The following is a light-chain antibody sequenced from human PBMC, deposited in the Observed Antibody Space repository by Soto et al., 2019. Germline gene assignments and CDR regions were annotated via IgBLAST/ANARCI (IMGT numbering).Light chain of an antibody. Sequence: QSVVAQPASVSGAPGQSITISCTGNSSDVGGYNYVSWYQQHPGKAPKLMIYDVTNRPSGVSNRFSGSKSGNTASLAISGLQAEDEADYYCSSYTSSSPDVFGTGTKVTVL. CDR2: DVT. CDR1: SSDVGGYNY. J-gene: IGLJ1*01. V-gene: IGLV2-14*03. CDR3: SSYTSSSPDV.